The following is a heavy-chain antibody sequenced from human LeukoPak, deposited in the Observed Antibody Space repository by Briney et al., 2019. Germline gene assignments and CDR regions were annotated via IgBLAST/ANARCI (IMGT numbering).Heavy chain of an antibody. CDR1: GFIFTDYT. Sequence: GGSLLLSCSASGFIFTDYTIHWVRQAPGKGLEYVSAITNYGDATYYADSVKGRFTISRDNSKNTVWLQMSSLRPEDTAVYYCVKATRDTRDDYWGQGTLVTVSS. CDR3: VKATRDTRDDY. V-gene: IGHV3-64D*06. D-gene: IGHD5-24*01. J-gene: IGHJ4*02. CDR2: ITNYGDAT.